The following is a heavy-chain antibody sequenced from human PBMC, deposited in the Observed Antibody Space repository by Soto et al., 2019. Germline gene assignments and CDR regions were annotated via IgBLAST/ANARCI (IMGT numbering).Heavy chain of an antibody. CDR2: ISGYNGNT. CDR1: GYTFINYG. D-gene: IGHD2-2*01. V-gene: IGHV1-18*04. Sequence: QVQLVQSGAEVKKPGASVKVSCKASGYTFINYGISWVRQAPGQGLEWMGWISGYNGNTNYAQNLQGRVTMTTDTSTSTGYLELRSLRSDDTAVYHCARVSGSCSSTSCSYYYYYYGMVFWGQGTTVTVSS. CDR3: ARVSGSCSSTSCSYYYYYYGMVF. J-gene: IGHJ6*02.